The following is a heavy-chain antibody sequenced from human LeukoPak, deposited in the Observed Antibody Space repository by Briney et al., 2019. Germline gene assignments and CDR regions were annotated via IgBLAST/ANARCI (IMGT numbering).Heavy chain of an antibody. D-gene: IGHD6-19*01. J-gene: IGHJ3*02. V-gene: IGHV3-30-3*01. CDR3: ARGRGSGWDDDAFDI. CDR2: ISYDGSNK. CDR1: GFTFSSYA. Sequence: QPGGSLRLSCAASGFTFSSYAMHWVRQAPGKGLEWVAVISYDGSNKYYADSVKGRFTISRDNSKNTLYLQMNSLRAEDTAVYYCARGRGSGWDDDAFDIWGQGTMVTVSS.